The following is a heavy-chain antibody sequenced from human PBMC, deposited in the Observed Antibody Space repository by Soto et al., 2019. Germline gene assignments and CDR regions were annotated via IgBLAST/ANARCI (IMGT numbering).Heavy chain of an antibody. CDR2: INPNSGGT. CDR3: ARDRRVYCSGGSCYSRGETNWFDP. V-gene: IGHV1-2*02. J-gene: IGHJ5*02. Sequence: SLKVSCKASGYTFTGYYMHWVRQAPGQGLEWMGWINPNSGGTNYAQKFQGRVTMTRDTSISTAYMELSRLRSDDTAVYYCARDRRVYCSGGSCYSRGETNWFDPWGQGTLVTVS. CDR1: GYTFTGYY. D-gene: IGHD2-15*01.